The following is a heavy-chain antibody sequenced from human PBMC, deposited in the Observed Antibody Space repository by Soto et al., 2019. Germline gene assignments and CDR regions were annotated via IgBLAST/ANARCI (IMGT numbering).Heavy chain of an antibody. D-gene: IGHD5-12*01. CDR3: ARDPMEYSGYDYLLEDDAFDI. V-gene: IGHV1-69*04. CDR1: GGTFSSYT. Sequence: GASVKVSCKGSGGTFSSYTISWVRQAPGQGLEWMGRIIPILGIANYAQKFQGRVTITADKSTSTAYMELSSLRSEDTAVYYCARDPMEYSGYDYLLEDDAFDIWGQGTMVTVSS. J-gene: IGHJ3*02. CDR2: IIPILGIA.